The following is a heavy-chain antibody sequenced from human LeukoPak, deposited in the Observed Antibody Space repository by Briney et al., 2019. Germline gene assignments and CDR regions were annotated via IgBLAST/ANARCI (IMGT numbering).Heavy chain of an antibody. J-gene: IGHJ4*02. CDR1: GFTFSSYS. CDR2: ISSSSSYI. CDR3: ASGGDPTVTTDY. D-gene: IGHD4-17*01. V-gene: IGHV3-21*01. Sequence: PGRSLRLSCAVSGFTFSSYSMNCVRGAPGKGLEWVSSISSSSSYIHYADSLKGRFTISRDNAKNSLYLQMNSLRAEDTGVYYCASGGDPTVTTDYWGQGTLVTVSS.